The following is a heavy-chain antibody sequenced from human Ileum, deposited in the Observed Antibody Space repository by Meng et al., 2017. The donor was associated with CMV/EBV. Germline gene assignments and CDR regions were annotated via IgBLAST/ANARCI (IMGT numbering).Heavy chain of an antibody. D-gene: IGHD6-6*01. CDR3: VHRYSSSSGQVS. V-gene: IGHV2-5*02. CDR1: GFSLTTNVGS. J-gene: IGHJ5*02. CDR2: IHGGGGK. Sequence: ITLKESGPTLVKPTQTLTLTCTFSGFSLTTNVGSVGWIRQPPGKALEWLALIHGGGGKQYSPSLQSRLTATRDTSKNQVVLTMTNMDPVDTATYYCVHRYSSSSGQVSWGQGTLVTVSS.